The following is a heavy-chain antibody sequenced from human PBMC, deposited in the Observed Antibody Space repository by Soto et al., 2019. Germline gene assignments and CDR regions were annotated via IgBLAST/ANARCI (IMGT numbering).Heavy chain of an antibody. CDR1: GAAVSNYY. V-gene: IGHV4-59*02. Sequence: PSETLSLTCSVSGAAVSNYYWSWIRQPPGKGLEWIGLMSSSGATNYNPSLKSRVTISLDTSKNQFSLRLSSVTAADTAVYYCARISGYSYFDYWGQGTLVT. CDR3: ARISGYSYFDY. CDR2: MSSSGAT. J-gene: IGHJ4*02. D-gene: IGHD5-12*01.